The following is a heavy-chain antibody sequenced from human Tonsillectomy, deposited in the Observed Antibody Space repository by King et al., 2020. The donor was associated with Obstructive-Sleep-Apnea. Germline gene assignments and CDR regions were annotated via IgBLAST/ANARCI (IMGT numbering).Heavy chain of an antibody. J-gene: IGHJ4*02. CDR3: AKLVGSTGVDY. D-gene: IGHD2-8*02. CDR1: GFTFNSYA. CDR2: IRCIGDIT. V-gene: IGHV3-23*04. Sequence: VQLVESGGGLVQPGGSLRLSCAASGFTFNSYAMSWVRQAPGKGLDWVSTIRCIGDITYYADSVRGRFTISRDNTKKTLSLQMNSLRTEDTAIYYCAKLVGSTGVDYWGQGTLVAVSS.